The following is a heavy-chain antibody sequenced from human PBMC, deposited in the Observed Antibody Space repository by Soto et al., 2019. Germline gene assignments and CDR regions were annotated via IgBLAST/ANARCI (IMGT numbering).Heavy chain of an antibody. J-gene: IGHJ6*02. CDR3: AKSAGVGYYYYGMDV. Sequence: WGSLRICCAASGFTFSSSGMHWVRQAPGKGLEWVTVISYDGGNKYYADSVKGRFTISRDNSKNTLYLQMNSLRAEDTAVYYCAKSAGVGYYYYGMDVWGQGTTVTVSS. CDR2: ISYDGGNK. V-gene: IGHV3-30*18. CDR1: GFTFSSSG. D-gene: IGHD1-26*01.